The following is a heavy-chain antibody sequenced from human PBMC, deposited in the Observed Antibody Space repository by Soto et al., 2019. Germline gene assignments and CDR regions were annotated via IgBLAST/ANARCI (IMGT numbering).Heavy chain of an antibody. CDR3: ARGVGYAGVDY. D-gene: IGHD5-12*01. J-gene: IGHJ4*02. V-gene: IGHV4-34*01. Sequence: SETRSLTCTVSGGSLSPNYWTWIRQPPGKGLEWIGEINHSGSTNYNPSLKSRVTISVDRSKNQFSLKLSSVTAADTAAYYCARGVGYAGVDYWGQGTLVT. CDR2: INHSGST. CDR1: GGSLSPNY.